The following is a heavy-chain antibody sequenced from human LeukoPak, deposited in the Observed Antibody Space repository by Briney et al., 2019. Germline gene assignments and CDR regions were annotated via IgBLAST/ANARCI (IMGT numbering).Heavy chain of an antibody. V-gene: IGHV4-34*01. D-gene: IGHD5-18*01. J-gene: IGHJ5*02. CDR1: GGSFSGYY. CDR3: ARGRIQLWLLT. CDR2: INHSGST. Sequence: PSETLSLICAVYGGSFSGYYWSWIRQPPGKGLEWIGEINHSGSTNYNPSLKSRVTISVDTSKNQFSLKLSSVTAADTAVYYCARGRIQLWLLTWGQGTLVTVSS.